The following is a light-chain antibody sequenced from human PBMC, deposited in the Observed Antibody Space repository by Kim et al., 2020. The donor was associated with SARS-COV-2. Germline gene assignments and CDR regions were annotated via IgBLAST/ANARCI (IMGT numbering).Light chain of an antibody. CDR3: QQSYSTPYS. Sequence: CASVGDSVTITCRASQSMSSYLKWYQQKPGKAPKLLIYAASRLQSGVPSRFSGSGSGTDFTLTISSLQPEDFATYYCQQSYSTPYSFGQGTKLEI. V-gene: IGKV1-39*01. J-gene: IGKJ2*03. CDR2: AAS. CDR1: QSMSSY.